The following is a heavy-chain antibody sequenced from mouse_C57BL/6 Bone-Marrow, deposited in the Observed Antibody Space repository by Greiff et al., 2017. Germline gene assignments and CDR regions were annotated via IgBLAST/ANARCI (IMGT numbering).Heavy chain of an antibody. D-gene: IGHD1-1*01. Sequence: QVQLQQSGAELARPGASVKLSCKASGYTFTSYGISWVKQRTGQGLEWIGEIYPRSGNTYYNEKFKGKATLTADKSSSTAYMELRSLTSEDSAVYFCARGDYYGSSYVSCWYFDVWGTGTTVTVSS. CDR2: IYPRSGNT. CDR3: ARGDYYGSSYVSCWYFDV. CDR1: GYTFTSYG. V-gene: IGHV1-81*01. J-gene: IGHJ1*03.